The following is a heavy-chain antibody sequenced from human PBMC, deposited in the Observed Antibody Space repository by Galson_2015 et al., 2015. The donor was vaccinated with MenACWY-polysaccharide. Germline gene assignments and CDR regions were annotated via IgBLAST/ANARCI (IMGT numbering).Heavy chain of an antibody. D-gene: IGHD6-19*01. CDR1: GFTFSSYA. CDR3: AKDKVYSSGWYSYFDY. V-gene: IGHV3-23*01. J-gene: IGHJ4*02. Sequence: SLRLSCAASGFTFSSYAMSWVRQAPGKGLEWVSLISGSGGSTYYADSVKGRFTISRDNSKNTLYLQMNSLRAEDTAVYYCAKDKVYSSGWYSYFDYWGQGTLVTVSS. CDR2: ISGSGGST.